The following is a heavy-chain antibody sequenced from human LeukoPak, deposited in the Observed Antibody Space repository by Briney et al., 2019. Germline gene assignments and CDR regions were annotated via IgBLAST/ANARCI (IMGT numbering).Heavy chain of an antibody. V-gene: IGHV3-48*01. CDR2: ISSSSSTI. CDR3: AREEDFWSGQYFDY. CDR1: GFTFSSHS. Sequence: PGGSLRLSCAASGFTFSSHSMNWVRQAPGKGLEWVSYISSSSSTIYYADSVKGRFTISRDNAKNSLYLQMNSLRAEDTAVYYCAREEDFWSGQYFDYWGQGTLVTVSS. D-gene: IGHD3-3*01. J-gene: IGHJ4*02.